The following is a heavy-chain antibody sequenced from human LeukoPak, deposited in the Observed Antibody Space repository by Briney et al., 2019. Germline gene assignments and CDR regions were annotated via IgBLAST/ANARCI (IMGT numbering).Heavy chain of an antibody. J-gene: IGHJ4*02. Sequence: GASVKVSCKASGYTFTSYYMHWVRQAPGQGLEWMGIINPSGGSTSYAQKFQGRVTMTRDTSTSTVYMELSSLRSEDTAVYYCARDRGRWLQLMAGDYWGQGTLVTVSS. CDR3: ARDRGRWLQLMAGDY. D-gene: IGHD5-24*01. CDR2: INPSGGST. CDR1: GYTFTSYY. V-gene: IGHV1-46*01.